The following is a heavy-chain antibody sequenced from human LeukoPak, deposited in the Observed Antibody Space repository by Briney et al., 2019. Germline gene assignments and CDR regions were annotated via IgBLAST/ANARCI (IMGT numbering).Heavy chain of an antibody. V-gene: IGHV4-38-2*02. J-gene: IGHJ3*01. CDR2: IYSSGST. CDR3: ARDKGTMPFDF. D-gene: IGHD4/OR15-4a*01. Sequence: SETLSLTCIVSGYSISSGDYWGWIQQPPGKGLEWIGRIYSSGSTHYNPSLKSRVSISRDTSKNQFSLTLNSVTAADTAVYYCARDKGTMPFDFWGQGTMVTVSS. CDR1: GYSISSGDY.